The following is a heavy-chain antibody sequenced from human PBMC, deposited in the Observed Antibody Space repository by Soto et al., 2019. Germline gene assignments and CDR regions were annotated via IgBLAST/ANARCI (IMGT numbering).Heavy chain of an antibody. CDR3: AKVAGVATGGTVGGLDP. CDR2: ISYDGSYK. J-gene: IGHJ5*02. V-gene: IGHV3-30*18. CDR1: GFSFSSYA. D-gene: IGHD6-13*01. Sequence: PGGSLRLSCQASGFSFSSYAMHWVRQAPGKGLEWVGVISYDGSYKFYGASVKGRFTISRDNSKNMLYLQMSDLTPEDTAVYFCAKVAGVATGGTVGGLDPWGQGTLVTVSS.